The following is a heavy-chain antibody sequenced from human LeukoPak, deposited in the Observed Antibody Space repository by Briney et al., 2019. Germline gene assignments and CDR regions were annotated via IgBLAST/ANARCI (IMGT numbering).Heavy chain of an antibody. Sequence: GGSLRVSCAASGFTFSSYAMHWVRQAPGKGLEWVAVISYDGSNKYYADSVKGRFTISRDNSKNTLYLQMNSLRAEDTAVYYCASDMVRGVITFNFDYWGQGTLVTVSS. CDR1: GFTFSSYA. V-gene: IGHV3-30*04. J-gene: IGHJ4*02. CDR3: ASDMVRGVITFNFDY. CDR2: ISYDGSNK. D-gene: IGHD3-10*01.